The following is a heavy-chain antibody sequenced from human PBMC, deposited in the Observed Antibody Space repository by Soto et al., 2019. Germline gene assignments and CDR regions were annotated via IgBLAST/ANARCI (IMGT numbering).Heavy chain of an antibody. CDR1: GGLFSSYP. V-gene: IGHV1-69*01. D-gene: IGHD3-22*01. J-gene: IGHJ4*02. CDR3: ARGGSGYTWFNEF. CDR2: IIAVFQTA. Sequence: QEQLVQSGAEVKKPGSSVKVSCKASGGLFSSYPISWERQVPGQGLEWMGGIIAVFQTAYYTQRFQGRVTITADESTNTAYMALGSLRSEDTAIYYCARGGSGYTWFNEFWGQGTLVTVSS.